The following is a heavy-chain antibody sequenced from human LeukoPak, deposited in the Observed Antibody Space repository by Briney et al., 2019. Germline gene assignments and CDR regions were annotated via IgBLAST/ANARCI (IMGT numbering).Heavy chain of an antibody. Sequence: GRSLRLSCAASGFKFSNHGMHWVRQAPGKGLEWVAVIWYDGSNKYYAGSVKGRFTISRDNSKNTLYLQMNSLRAEDTAVYYCATAHYVWGSYRYTEDYWGQGTLVTVSS. CDR1: GFKFSNHG. V-gene: IGHV3-33*01. J-gene: IGHJ4*02. CDR3: ATAHYVWGSYRYTEDY. CDR2: IWYDGSNK. D-gene: IGHD3-16*02.